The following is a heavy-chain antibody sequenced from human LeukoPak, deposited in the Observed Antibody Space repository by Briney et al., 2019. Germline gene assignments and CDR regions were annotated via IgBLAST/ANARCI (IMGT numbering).Heavy chain of an antibody. Sequence: PGGSLRLSCAASGFTFSSYGMHWVRQAPGKGLEWVAVIWYGGSNKYYADSVKGRFTISRDNSKNTLYLQMNSLRAEDTAVYYCAKSRENDFWSGYGGYYYYMDVWGKGTTVTVSS. D-gene: IGHD3-3*01. J-gene: IGHJ6*03. V-gene: IGHV3-30*02. CDR3: AKSRENDFWSGYGGYYYYMDV. CDR2: IWYGGSNK. CDR1: GFTFSSYG.